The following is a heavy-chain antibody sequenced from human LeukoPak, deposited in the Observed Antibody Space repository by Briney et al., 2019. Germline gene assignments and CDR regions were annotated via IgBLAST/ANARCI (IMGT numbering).Heavy chain of an antibody. D-gene: IGHD1-14*01. Sequence: PSQTLSLTCTVSGGSISSGSYYWNWIRQPAGKALEWIGRIYTSGTTIYNPSLKSRVTISLDTSKNQFSLKLTSVAAADTAVYYCARAAPEPPAYYYYMDVWGKGTTVTVSS. CDR3: ARAAPEPPAYYYYMDV. CDR2: IYTSGTT. V-gene: IGHV4-61*02. J-gene: IGHJ6*03. CDR1: GGSISSGSYY.